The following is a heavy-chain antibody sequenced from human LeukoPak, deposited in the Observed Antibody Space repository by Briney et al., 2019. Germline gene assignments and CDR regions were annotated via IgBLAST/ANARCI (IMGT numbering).Heavy chain of an antibody. CDR3: ARGPSPYSSSFFYY. CDR2: INHSGST. J-gene: IGHJ4*02. D-gene: IGHD6-13*01. Sequence: SETLSLTCAVYGGSFSGYYWSWIRQPPGKGLEWIREINHSGSTNYNPSLKSRVTISVDTSKNQFSLKLSSVTAADTAVYYCARGPSPYSSSFFYYWGQGTLVTVSS. V-gene: IGHV4-34*01. CDR1: GGSFSGYY.